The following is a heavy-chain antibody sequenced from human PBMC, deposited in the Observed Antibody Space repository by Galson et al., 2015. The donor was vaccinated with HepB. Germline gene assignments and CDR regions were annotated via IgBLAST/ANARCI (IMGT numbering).Heavy chain of an antibody. CDR3: ARDSGYSNGWYTASGY. Sequence: SLRLSCAASGFTFSSYAMHWVRQAPGKGLEWVAVISYDGSNKYYADSVKGRFTISRDNSKNTLYLQMNSLRAEDTAVYYCARDSGYSNGWYTASGYWGQGTLVTVSS. J-gene: IGHJ4*02. CDR1: GFTFSSYA. V-gene: IGHV3-30*04. CDR2: ISYDGSNK. D-gene: IGHD6-19*01.